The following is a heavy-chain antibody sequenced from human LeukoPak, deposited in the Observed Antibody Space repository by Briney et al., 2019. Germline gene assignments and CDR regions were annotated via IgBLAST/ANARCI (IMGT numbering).Heavy chain of an antibody. CDR2: INWNSDSI. CDR1: GFTFSSYS. V-gene: IGHV3-9*01. Sequence: PGGSLRLSCAASGFTFSSYSMNWVRQAPGKGLEWVSGINWNSDSIGYADSVKGRFTTSRDNAKNSLYLQMNSLRAEDTASYYCAINGGGDSGYGNFDYWGQGTLVTVSS. CDR3: AINGGGDSGYGNFDY. D-gene: IGHD5-12*01. J-gene: IGHJ4*02.